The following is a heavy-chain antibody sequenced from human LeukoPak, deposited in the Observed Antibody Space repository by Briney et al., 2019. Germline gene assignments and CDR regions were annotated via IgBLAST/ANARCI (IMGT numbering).Heavy chain of an antibody. CDR2: MNPNSGNT. CDR3: ARGRSIAAAVPGY. Sequence: ASVKVSCKASGYTFTSYGISWVRQATGQGLEWMGWMNPNSGNTGYAQKFQGRVTMTRNTSISTAYMELSSLRSEDTAVYYCARGRSIAAAVPGYWGQGTLVTVSS. CDR1: GYTFTSYG. J-gene: IGHJ4*02. V-gene: IGHV1-8*02. D-gene: IGHD6-13*01.